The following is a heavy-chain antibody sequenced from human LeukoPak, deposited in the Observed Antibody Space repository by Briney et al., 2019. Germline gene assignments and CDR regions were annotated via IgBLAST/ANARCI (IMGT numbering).Heavy chain of an antibody. CDR3: ARSVQGMDV. D-gene: IGHD1-1*01. V-gene: IGHV3-33*01. CDR2: IWSDGSNK. J-gene: IGHJ6*02. CDR1: GFTFSGYG. Sequence: GGSLRLSCAASGFTFSGYGMHWVRQAPGKGLEWVAVIWSDGSNKYYADPVKGRFTISRDNSKNTVYLEMNSLRAEDTAVYYCARSVQGMDVWGQGTTVTVSS.